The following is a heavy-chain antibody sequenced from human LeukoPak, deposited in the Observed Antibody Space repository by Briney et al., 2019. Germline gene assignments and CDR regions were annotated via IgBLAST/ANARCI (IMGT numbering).Heavy chain of an antibody. D-gene: IGHD6-13*01. CDR1: GFTFTSYT. V-gene: IGHV3-21*01. J-gene: IGHJ4*02. CDR3: ARPGAAAGIFFRY. Sequence: GGSLRLSCAASGFTFTSYTMSWVRQAPGKGLEWVSSITNNGVYTYYTDSVKGRFTISRDNANNSLYLQMNSLRAEDTAVYYCARPGAAAGIFFRYWGQGTLVTVSS. CDR2: ITNNGVYT.